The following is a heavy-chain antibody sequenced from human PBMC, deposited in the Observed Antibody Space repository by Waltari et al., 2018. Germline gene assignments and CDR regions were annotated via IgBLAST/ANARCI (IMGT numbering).Heavy chain of an antibody. Sequence: EVQLVESGGGLVEPGGSLRLSCAGSGFIFSTAWMHWARQAPGKGLEWVGRIKSRITGGTTEYGAPVKGRFTISRDDSKDTVYLKMNSLKTEDTGVYYCGDFTAFDYWGQGSLVIVSS. CDR3: GDFTAFDY. J-gene: IGHJ4*02. V-gene: IGHV3-15*01. CDR1: GFIFSTAW. D-gene: IGHD2-8*02. CDR2: IKSRITGGTT.